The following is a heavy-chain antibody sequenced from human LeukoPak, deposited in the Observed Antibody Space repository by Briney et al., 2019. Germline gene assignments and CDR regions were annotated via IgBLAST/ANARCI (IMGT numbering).Heavy chain of an antibody. J-gene: IGHJ4*02. CDR2: IIGSGGST. CDR3: AHISSSWPDY. Sequence: GGSLRLSCAASGFTFSSYAMSWVRQAPGKGLEWVSAIIGSGGSTYYADSVKDRFTISRDNSKDTLYLQMNSLRAEDTAVYYCAHISSSWPDYWGQGTLVTVPS. CDR1: GFTFSSYA. V-gene: IGHV3-23*01. D-gene: IGHD6-13*01.